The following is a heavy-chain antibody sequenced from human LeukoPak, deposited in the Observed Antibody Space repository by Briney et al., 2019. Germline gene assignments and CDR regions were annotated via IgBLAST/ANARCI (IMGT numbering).Heavy chain of an antibody. Sequence: PGGSLRLSCVGSGFTFGSYSMNWVRHAPGKGLEWVSYIGHTGSITDYADSVKGRFTISRDNAKNSLYLQMNTLRAEDTAVYYCAKVMPPGRIRFYSYYMDVWGKGTTVSVS. CDR3: AKVMPPGRIRFYSYYMDV. D-gene: IGHD2-15*01. CDR1: GFTFGSYS. CDR2: IGHTGSIT. V-gene: IGHV3-48*04. J-gene: IGHJ6*03.